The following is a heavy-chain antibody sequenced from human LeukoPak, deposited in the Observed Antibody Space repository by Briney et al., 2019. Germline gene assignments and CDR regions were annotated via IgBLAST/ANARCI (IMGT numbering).Heavy chain of an antibody. CDR3: ARSSGYYHDAFDI. D-gene: IGHD3-22*01. V-gene: IGHV3-74*01. J-gene: IGHJ3*02. CDR2: IKSDGSST. CDR1: GFTFSSYW. Sequence: QPGGSLRLSCAASGFTFSSYWMHWVRQAPGKGLVWASRIKSDGSSTSYADSVKGRFTISRDNAKNTLYLQMNSLRAEDTAVYYCARSSGYYHDAFDIWGQGTMVTVSS.